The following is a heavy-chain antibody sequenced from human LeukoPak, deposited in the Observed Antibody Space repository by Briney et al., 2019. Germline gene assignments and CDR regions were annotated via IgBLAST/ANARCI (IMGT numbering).Heavy chain of an antibody. CDR1: GFTFSNAW. J-gene: IGHJ4*02. CDR3: TTVVGGYSHRPGY. D-gene: IGHD5-18*01. CDR2: IKSKTDGGTT. Sequence: GGSVTLSCAASGFTFSNAWMSWVRQAPGKGLEWVGRIKSKTDGGTTDYAAPVKGRFTISRDDSKNTLYLQMNSLKTEDTAVYYCTTVVGGYSHRPGYWRRGTLVTVSS. V-gene: IGHV3-15*01.